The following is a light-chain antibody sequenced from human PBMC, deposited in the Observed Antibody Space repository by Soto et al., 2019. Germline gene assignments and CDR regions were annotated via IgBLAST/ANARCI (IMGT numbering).Light chain of an antibody. CDR3: AAWDDSLNGLV. V-gene: IGLV1-44*01. Sequence: QPVLTQPPSASGTPGQRVTISCSGSSSNIGSNTVNWYQQLPGTAPKLLIYNNNQRPSGVPDRSSGSKSGTSASLAISGLQSVDEADYYCAAWDDSLNGLVFGTGTKLTVL. J-gene: IGLJ1*01. CDR2: NNN. CDR1: SSNIGSNT.